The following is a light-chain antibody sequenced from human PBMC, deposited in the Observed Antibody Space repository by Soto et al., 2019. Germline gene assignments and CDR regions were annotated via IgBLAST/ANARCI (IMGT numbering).Light chain of an antibody. V-gene: IGKV1-33*01. CDR2: ATS. CDR3: HQSDNLPDFT. CDR1: QDSNTF. J-gene: IGKJ3*01. Sequence: DIQVTHSPHALAASVGDIVTVTCQASQDSNTFLNWFQQRPGEAPKLLIYATSTLEPGVPTWFTRRQSWTHFIVYISSLQPEEVGTYYCHQSDNLPDFTFGPGTKV.